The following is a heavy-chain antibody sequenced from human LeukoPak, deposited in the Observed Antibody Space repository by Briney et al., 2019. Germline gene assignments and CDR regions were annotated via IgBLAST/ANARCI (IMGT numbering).Heavy chain of an antibody. CDR2: INHSGST. J-gene: IGHJ4*02. CDR1: GGSFSGYY. V-gene: IGHV4-34*01. Sequence: SETLSLTCAVYGGSFSGYYWSWIRQPPGKGLEWIGEINHSGSTNYNPSLKSRVTISVDTSKNQSSLKLSPVTAADTAVYYCARGELNRISGYSYVFDYWGQGTLVTVSS. CDR3: ARGELNRISGYSYVFDY. D-gene: IGHD5-18*01.